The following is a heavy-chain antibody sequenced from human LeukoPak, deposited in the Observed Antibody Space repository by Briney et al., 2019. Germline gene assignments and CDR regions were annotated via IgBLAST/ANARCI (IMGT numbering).Heavy chain of an antibody. D-gene: IGHD5-12*01. Sequence: ASVKVSRMASGYXFTSYGMSWVRQAPGQGLEWMGWISGYNGNTNYAQKFQGRVTMTTDTSTSTAYMELRSLRSDDTAVYYCARTAGWLRSLDYWGQGTLVTVSS. CDR2: ISGYNGNT. CDR3: ARTAGWLRSLDY. J-gene: IGHJ4*02. CDR1: GYXFTSYG. V-gene: IGHV1-18*01.